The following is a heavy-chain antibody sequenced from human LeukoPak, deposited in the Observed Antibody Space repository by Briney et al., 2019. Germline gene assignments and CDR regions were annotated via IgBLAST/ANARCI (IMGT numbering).Heavy chain of an antibody. CDR1: GFTFSSYA. D-gene: IGHD3-10*01. CDR3: AGEWSGGYQPTDY. CDR2: ISYDGSNK. J-gene: IGHJ4*02. Sequence: GGSLRLSCAASGFTFSSYAMHWVRQAPGKGLEWVAVISYDGSNKHYADSVKGRFTISRDNSKNTLYLQMNSLRAEDTAVYYCAGEWSGGYQPTDYWGQGTLVTVSS. V-gene: IGHV3-30*04.